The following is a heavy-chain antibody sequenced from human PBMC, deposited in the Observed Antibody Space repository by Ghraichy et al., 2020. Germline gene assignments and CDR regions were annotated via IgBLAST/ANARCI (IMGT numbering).Heavy chain of an antibody. J-gene: IGHJ6*02. CDR2: ISGSAGST. CDR1: GFTFSSYA. CDR3: AKLDGSGSYFYYYVVDV. V-gene: IGHV3-23*01. Sequence: GESLNISCAASGFTFSSYAMSWVRQAPGKGLEWVSAISGSAGSTFYADSVKGRFTISRDNSENTLYLQMNSLRDEDTAVYYCAKLDGSGSYFYYYVVDVWGQGTTVTVSS. D-gene: IGHD3-10*01.